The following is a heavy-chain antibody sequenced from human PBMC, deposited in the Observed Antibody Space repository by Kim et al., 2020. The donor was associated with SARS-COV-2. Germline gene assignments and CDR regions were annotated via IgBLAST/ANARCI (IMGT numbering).Heavy chain of an antibody. CDR1: GFTFGDYP. CDR2: ISWNSDNI. CDR3: YGAGTKKYYGMDV. V-gene: IGHV3-9*01. J-gene: IGHJ6*01. Sequence: GGSLRLSCAASGFTFGDYPMHWVRQAPGKGLEWVSGISWNSDNIAYADSVKGRFTISRDNARNSLYLQMNSLRPEDTALYFCYGAGTKKYYGMDVWGQGT. D-gene: IGHD3-10*01.